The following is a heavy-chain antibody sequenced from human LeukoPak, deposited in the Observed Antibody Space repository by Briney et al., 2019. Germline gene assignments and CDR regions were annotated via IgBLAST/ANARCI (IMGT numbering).Heavy chain of an antibody. D-gene: IGHD5-12*01. V-gene: IGHV4-59*01. CDR3: ASSGYSGPTTHWFDP. J-gene: IGHJ5*02. CDR1: GGSISSYY. Sequence: SETLSLTCTVSGGSISSYYWSWIRQPPGKGLEWIGYIYYSGSTNYNPSLKSRVTISVDTSKNQFSLKLSSVTAADTAVYYCASSGYSGPTTHWFDPWGQGTLVTVSS. CDR2: IYYSGST.